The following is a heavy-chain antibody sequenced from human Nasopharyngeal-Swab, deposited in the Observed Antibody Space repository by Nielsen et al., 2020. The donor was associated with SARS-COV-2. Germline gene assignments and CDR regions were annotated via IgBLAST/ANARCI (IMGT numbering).Heavy chain of an antibody. Sequence: SETLSLTCTASGGSISSYYWSWIRQPPGKGLEWIGYIYYSGSTNYNPSLKSRVTISVDTSKNQFSLKLSSVTAADTAVYYCARESDYYDSSGSLGDAFDIWGQGTMVTVSS. CDR2: IYYSGST. CDR1: GGSISSYY. J-gene: IGHJ3*02. D-gene: IGHD3-22*01. CDR3: ARESDYYDSSGSLGDAFDI. V-gene: IGHV4-59*01.